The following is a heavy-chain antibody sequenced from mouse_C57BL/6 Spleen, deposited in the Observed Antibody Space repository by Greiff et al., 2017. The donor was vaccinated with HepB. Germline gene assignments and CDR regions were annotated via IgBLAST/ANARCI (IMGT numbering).Heavy chain of an antibody. J-gene: IGHJ1*03. CDR2: FHPYNDDT. V-gene: IGHV1-47*01. D-gene: IGHD1-1*01. Sequence: QVQLQQSGAELVKPGASVKMSCKASGYTFTTYPIEWMKQNHGKSLEWIGNFHPYNDDTKYNEKFKGKATLTVEKSSSTVYLELSRLTSDDSAVYYCARSFYYYGSSYGWYFDVWGTGTTVTVSS. CDR3: ARSFYYYGSSYGWYFDV. CDR1: GYTFTTYP.